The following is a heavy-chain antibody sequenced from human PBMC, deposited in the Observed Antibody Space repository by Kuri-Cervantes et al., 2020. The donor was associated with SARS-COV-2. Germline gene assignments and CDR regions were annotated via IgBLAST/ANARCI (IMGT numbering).Heavy chain of an antibody. J-gene: IGHJ4*02. CDR1: GFTFSSYG. V-gene: IGHV3-74*01. D-gene: IGHD6-13*01. CDR2: INSDGSST. CDR3: ARWQRGSSWYSVFDY. Sequence: GESLKISCAASGFTFSSYGMHWARQAPGKGLVWVSRINSDGSSTSYADSVKGRFTISRDNAKNTLYLQMNSLRAEDTAVYYCARWQRGSSWYSVFDYWGQGTLVTVSS.